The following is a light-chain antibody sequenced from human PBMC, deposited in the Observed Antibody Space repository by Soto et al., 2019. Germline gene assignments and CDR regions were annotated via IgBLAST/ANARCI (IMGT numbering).Light chain of an antibody. J-gene: IGKJ5*01. CDR3: QQYYRSSIT. CDR2: SAS. V-gene: IGKV3-15*01. Sequence: EIVMTQSPATLSVSPGERATLSCRASQSVRSSLAWYQQKPGQAPRLLIYSASTRAPGIPARFSGSGSETDFTLTISSLQSEDFATYYCQQYYRSSITFGQGTRLEI. CDR1: QSVRSS.